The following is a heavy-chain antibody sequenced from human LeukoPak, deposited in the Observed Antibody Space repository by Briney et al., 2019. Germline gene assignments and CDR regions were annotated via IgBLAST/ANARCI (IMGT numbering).Heavy chain of an antibody. CDR3: ARGPGGCSSTSCYRHWFDP. J-gene: IGHJ5*02. CDR2: INHSGST. CDR1: GGSMSSHY. Sequence: SETLSLTCTVSGGSMSSHYWSWIRQPPGKGLEWIGEINHSGSTNYNPSLKSRVAISVDTSKNQFSLKLSSVTAADTAVYYCARGPGGCSSTSCYRHWFDPWGQGTLVTVSS. V-gene: IGHV4-34*01. D-gene: IGHD2-2*01.